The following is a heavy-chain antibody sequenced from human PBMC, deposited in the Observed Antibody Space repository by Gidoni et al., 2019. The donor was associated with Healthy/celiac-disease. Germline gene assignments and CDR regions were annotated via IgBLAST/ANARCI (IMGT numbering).Heavy chain of an antibody. V-gene: IGHV1-69*01. CDR2: IIPIFGTA. J-gene: IGHJ4*02. CDR3: ARGLLGGSGENFDY. D-gene: IGHD7-27*01. CDR1: GRTFSSYA. Sequence: QVQLVQSGAEVKKPGSSVKVPCKASGRTFSSYAISWVRQAPGQGLEWMGGIIPIFGTANYAQKFQGRVTITADESTSTAYMELSSLRSEDTAVYYCARGLLGGSGENFDYWGQGTLVTVSS.